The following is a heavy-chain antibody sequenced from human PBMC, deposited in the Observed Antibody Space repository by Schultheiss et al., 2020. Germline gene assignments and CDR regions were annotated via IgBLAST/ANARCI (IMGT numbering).Heavy chain of an antibody. CDR2: ISYDGSNK. V-gene: IGHV3-30-3*01. CDR1: GFTFSSYA. D-gene: IGHD3-10*01. CDR3: ARGDGSGNPDY. Sequence: GGSLRLSCAASGFTFSSYAMHWVRQAPGKGLEWVAVISYDGSNKYYADSVKGRFTISRDNSKNTLYLQMNSLRAEDTAVYYCARGDGSGNPDYWGQGTLVTVSA. J-gene: IGHJ4*02.